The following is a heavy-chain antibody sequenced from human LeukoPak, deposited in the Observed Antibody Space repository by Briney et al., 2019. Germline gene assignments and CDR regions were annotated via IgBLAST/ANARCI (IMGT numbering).Heavy chain of an antibody. V-gene: IGHV3-30*02. CDR3: AKDYCSSTSCYIDY. CDR2: IRYDGSNK. D-gene: IGHD2-2*02. CDR1: GFTFSSYG. Sequence: PGRSLRLSCAASGFTFSSYGMHWVRQAPGKGLEWVAFIRYDGSNKYYADSVKGRFTISRDNSKNTLYLQMNSLRAEDTAVYYCAKDYCSSTSCYIDYWGQGTLVTVSS. J-gene: IGHJ4*02.